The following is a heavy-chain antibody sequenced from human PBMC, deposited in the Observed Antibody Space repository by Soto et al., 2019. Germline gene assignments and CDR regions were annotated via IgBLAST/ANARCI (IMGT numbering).Heavy chain of an antibody. Sequence: TSETLSLTCSISGGSISNHYWCWIRQPPGKGLEWIGYIYYSGTTNYNPSLQSRVTISVDTSKNQVSLRLSSVTAADTAVYYCTRGLFSGSSYSGSWYYFDSWGQGTMVTVSS. D-gene: IGHD1-26*01. CDR3: TRGLFSGSSYSGSWYYFDS. CDR1: GGSISNHY. V-gene: IGHV4-59*11. J-gene: IGHJ4*02. CDR2: IYYSGTT.